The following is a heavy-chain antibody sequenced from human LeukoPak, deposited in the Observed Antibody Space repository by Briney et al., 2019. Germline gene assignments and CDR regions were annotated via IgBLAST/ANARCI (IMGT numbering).Heavy chain of an antibody. D-gene: IGHD2-15*01. CDR1: GFTFSSYA. J-gene: IGHJ4*02. Sequence: GGSLRLSCAASGFTFSSYAMSWVRQAPGKGLEWVSTISDSGGTTFYADSVRGRFTGSRDNSKNMLYLQMNSLRADDTAVYCCAKSVVVITFRFDDWGQGALVTVSS. V-gene: IGHV3-23*01. CDR3: AKSVVVITFRFDD. CDR2: ISDSGGTT.